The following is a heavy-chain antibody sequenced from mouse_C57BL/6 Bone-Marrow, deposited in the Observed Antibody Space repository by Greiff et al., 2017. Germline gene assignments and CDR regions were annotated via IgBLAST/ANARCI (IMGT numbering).Heavy chain of an antibody. CDR3: ARRDYYGSSYL. V-gene: IGHV1-76*01. CDR1: GYTFTDYY. J-gene: IGHJ4*01. Sequence: VQLQQSGAELVRPGASVKLSCKASGYTFTDYYINWVKQRPGQGLEWIARIYPGSGNTYYNEKFKGKATLTAEKASSPAYMQLSSLTSEDSAVYFCARRDYYGSSYLWGQGTSVTVSS. D-gene: IGHD1-1*01. CDR2: IYPGSGNT.